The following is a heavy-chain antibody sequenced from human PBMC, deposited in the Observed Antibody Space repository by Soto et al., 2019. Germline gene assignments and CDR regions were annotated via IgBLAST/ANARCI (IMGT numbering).Heavy chain of an antibody. CDR1: GGTFSSYA. V-gene: IGHV1-69*01. Sequence: QVQLVQSGAEVKKPGSSVKVSCKASGGTFSSYAISWVRQAPGQGLEWMGGIIPTFGTANYAQKFQGRVTITADDSTSTAYMELSSLRSEDTAVYYCARGYSNYADDYYGMDVWGQGTTVTVSS. CDR3: ARGYSNYADDYYGMDV. D-gene: IGHD4-4*01. J-gene: IGHJ6*02. CDR2: IIPTFGTA.